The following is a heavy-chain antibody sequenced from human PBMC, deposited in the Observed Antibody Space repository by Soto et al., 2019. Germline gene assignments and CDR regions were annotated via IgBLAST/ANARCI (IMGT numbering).Heavy chain of an antibody. D-gene: IGHD5-18*01. J-gene: IGHJ4*02. Sequence: QVQLVQSGAEVKKPGASVKVSCKASGYTFTSYGISWVRQAPGQGLEWMGWISAYNGNTNYAQKLQGRVTMSTDTSTSTAYMELRSLRSDDTAVYYCARGYYGIQLWIPSYYFDYWGQGTLVTVSS. CDR2: ISAYNGNT. CDR3: ARGYYGIQLWIPSYYFDY. V-gene: IGHV1-18*01. CDR1: GYTFTSYG.